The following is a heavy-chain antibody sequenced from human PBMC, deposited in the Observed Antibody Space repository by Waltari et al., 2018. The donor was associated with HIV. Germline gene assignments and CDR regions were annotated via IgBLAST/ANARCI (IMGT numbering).Heavy chain of an antibody. V-gene: IGHV2-70*13. D-gene: IGHD5-18*01. CDR2: IDWNDDK. Sequence: QVTLRESGPALVKPTQTLTLTCSFSGFSLSTSDMCVSWVRQPPGKALEWLALIDWNDDKYYNTSLKTRLTISKDTSKNQVFLTVTNMDPVDTATYYCARCGNNYSLFDHWGQGTLVTVSS. CDR1: GFSLSTSDMC. CDR3: ARCGNNYSLFDH. J-gene: IGHJ4*02.